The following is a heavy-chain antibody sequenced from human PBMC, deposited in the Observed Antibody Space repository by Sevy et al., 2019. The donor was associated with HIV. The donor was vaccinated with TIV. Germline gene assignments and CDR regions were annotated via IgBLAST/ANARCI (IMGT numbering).Heavy chain of an antibody. CDR2: ISYDGSNK. J-gene: IGHJ4*02. CDR3: AREPGHDAHFDY. Sequence: GGSLRLSCAASGFTFSSYAMHWVRQAPGKGLEWVAVISYDGSNKYYADSVKGRFTISRDNSKNTLYLQMNSLRAEDTAVYYCAREPGHDAHFDYRGQGTLVTVSS. D-gene: IGHD2-2*01. CDR1: GFTFSSYA. V-gene: IGHV3-30*04.